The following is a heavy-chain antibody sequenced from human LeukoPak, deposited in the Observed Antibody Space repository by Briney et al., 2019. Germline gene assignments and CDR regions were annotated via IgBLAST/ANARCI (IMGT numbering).Heavy chain of an antibody. CDR2: IYTSGST. D-gene: IGHD2-2*01. V-gene: IGHV4-4*07. CDR3: ARDGYSSTSCYDDYYYMDV. J-gene: IGHJ6*03. Sequence: SETLSPNCTVSGGSISSYYWSWIRQPAGKGLEWIGRIYTSGSTNYNPSLKSRVTISVDKSKNQFSLKLSSVTAADTAVYYCARDGYSSTSCYDDYYYMDVRSEGTTVTVSS. CDR1: GGSISSYY.